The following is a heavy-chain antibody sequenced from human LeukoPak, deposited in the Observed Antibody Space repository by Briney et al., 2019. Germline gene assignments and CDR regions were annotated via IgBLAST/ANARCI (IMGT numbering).Heavy chain of an antibody. CDR3: ARGCSSTSCDHGIGWFGP. CDR2: ISDYNGNT. J-gene: IGHJ5*02. D-gene: IGHD2-2*01. Sequence: ASLRVSCTPAGYTFTRSVVNSGAQAPRHQLEWLGWISDYNGNTDYTQTLPCRVTMTTDTSTTTAYTDLRCLPSAPTALHSYARGCSSTSCDHGIGWFGPWGQGTLVTVSS. CDR1: GYTFTRSV. V-gene: IGHV1-18*01.